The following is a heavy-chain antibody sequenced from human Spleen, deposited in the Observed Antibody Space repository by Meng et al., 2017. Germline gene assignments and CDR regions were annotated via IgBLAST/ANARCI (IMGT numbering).Heavy chain of an antibody. D-gene: IGHD4-11*01. Sequence: QGRLQRGGAGLFTPSETLPLTCVVSGGSFSDYYWSWIRQPPGKGLEWIGEINHSGSTNYNPSLESRATISVDTSQNNLSLKLSSVTAADSAVYYCARGPTTMAHDFDYWGQGTLVTVSS. CDR2: INHSGST. V-gene: IGHV4-34*01. CDR3: ARGPTTMAHDFDY. J-gene: IGHJ4*02. CDR1: GGSFSDYY.